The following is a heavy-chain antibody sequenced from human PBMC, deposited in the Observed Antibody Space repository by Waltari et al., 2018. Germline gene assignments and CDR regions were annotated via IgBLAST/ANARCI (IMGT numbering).Heavy chain of an antibody. CDR2: FSGSSSTI. CDR3: ARGWYSSSARGAFDI. J-gene: IGHJ3*02. CDR1: GFTVSTDS. D-gene: IGHD6-6*01. Sequence: ELQLVESGGGWVQPGGSLRRSFAASGFTVSTDSMNWVREAPVKGGEWVSYFSGSSSTIYSADSVKGRVTISRANAKNSRYLPLNSMRAEATAVYFCARGWYSSSARGAFDIWGQGTMVTVSS. V-gene: IGHV3-48*04.